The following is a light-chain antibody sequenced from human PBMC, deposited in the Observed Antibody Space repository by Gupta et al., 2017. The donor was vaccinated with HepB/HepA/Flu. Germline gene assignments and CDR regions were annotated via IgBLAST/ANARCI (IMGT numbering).Light chain of an antibody. V-gene: IGKV4-1*01. CDR2: WAS. J-gene: IGKJ4*01. CDR3: QQDGGTPLT. Sequence: DIVMTQSPDSLAVSLGERATINCKSSQNILYSSNNRNYLAWYQQKPGQPPKLLIYWASTRESGVPDRFSGNVSGTDFTLTISSLQAEDVAVYYCQQDGGTPLTFGGGTKVEIK. CDR1: QNILYSSNNRNY.